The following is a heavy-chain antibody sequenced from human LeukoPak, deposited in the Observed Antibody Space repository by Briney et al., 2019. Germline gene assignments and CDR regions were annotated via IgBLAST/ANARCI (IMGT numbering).Heavy chain of an antibody. CDR3: ARRLEVPGGIGWFDP. J-gene: IGHJ5*02. Sequence: SQTLSLTCTVSGGSISSDTYYWSWSRQPPGKGLEWSGYISHSGSTYYNPSLKSRVTISVDRSKNQFSLKLSSVTAADTAVYYCARRLEVPGGIGWFDPWGQGTLVTVSS. D-gene: IGHD2-2*01. CDR2: ISHSGST. CDR1: GGSISSDTYY. V-gene: IGHV4-30-2*01.